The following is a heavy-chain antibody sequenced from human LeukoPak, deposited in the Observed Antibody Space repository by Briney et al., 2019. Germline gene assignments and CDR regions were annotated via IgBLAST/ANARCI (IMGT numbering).Heavy chain of an antibody. J-gene: IGHJ6*03. V-gene: IGHV4-39*01. D-gene: IGHD6-6*01. Sequence: PSETLPFTCTVSGGSISSSSYYWGWIRQPPGKGLEWIGSIYYSGSTYYNPSLKSRVTISVDTSKNQFSLKLSSVTAADTAVYYCARSKSSSSDYNYYHMDVWGKETTVTVSS. CDR1: GGSISSSSYY. CDR2: IYYSGST. CDR3: ARSKSSSSDYNYYHMDV.